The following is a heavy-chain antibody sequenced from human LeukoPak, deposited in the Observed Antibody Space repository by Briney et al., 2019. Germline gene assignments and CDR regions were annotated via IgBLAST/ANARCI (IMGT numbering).Heavy chain of an antibody. CDR3: ARDRSSGWYGGHDY. J-gene: IGHJ4*02. Sequence: SQTLSLTCTVSGGSISSGSYYWSWLRQPAGKGLEWIGRIYTSGSTNYNPSLKSRVTISVDTSKNQFSLKLSSVTAADTAVYYCARDRSSGWYGGHDYWGQGTLVTVSS. D-gene: IGHD6-19*01. CDR1: GGSISSGSYY. CDR2: IYTSGST. V-gene: IGHV4-61*02.